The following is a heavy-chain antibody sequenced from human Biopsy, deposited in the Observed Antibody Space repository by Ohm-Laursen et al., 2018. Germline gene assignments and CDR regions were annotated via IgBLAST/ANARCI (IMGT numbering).Heavy chain of an antibody. CDR3: ARGANDFGGLYFPR. D-gene: IGHD4-23*01. J-gene: IGHJ4*02. Sequence: TLSLTCTVSGGSFTGHYWSWNRQPPGQGLEWIGHISYTACNSYYASLKIRITISVDTSRIHFSLRLSSVNAADAAVCYCARGANDFGGLYFPRWGQGTLLTVSS. CDR2: ISYTACN. CDR1: GGSFTGHY. V-gene: IGHV4-59*11.